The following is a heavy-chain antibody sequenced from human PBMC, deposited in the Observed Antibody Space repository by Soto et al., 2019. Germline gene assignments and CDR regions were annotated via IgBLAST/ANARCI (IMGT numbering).Heavy chain of an antibody. Sequence: ASVKVSCKASGYTFTGYSLHWVRQAPGQGLEWMGWISPNNGGTNYAQKFRDRVTMTRDTSSSAAYTELSRLRSDDTAVYYCARQGKTYYFDTSDYYFDSWGQGTLVTVSS. CDR2: ISPNNGGT. V-gene: IGHV1-2*02. CDR1: GYTFTGYS. D-gene: IGHD3-22*01. CDR3: ARQGKTYYFDTSDYYFDS. J-gene: IGHJ4*02.